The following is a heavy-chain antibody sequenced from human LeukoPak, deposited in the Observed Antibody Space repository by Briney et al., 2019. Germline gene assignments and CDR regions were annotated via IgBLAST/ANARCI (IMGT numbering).Heavy chain of an antibody. J-gene: IGHJ6*03. CDR3: AREYYDSSGSSYYMDV. D-gene: IGHD3-22*01. CDR1: GFTFSNYA. V-gene: IGHV3-21*01. Sequence: GGSLRLSCAASGFTFSNYAMSWVRQAPGMGLEWVSSISSSSSYIYYADSVKGRFAISRDNAKNSLYLQMNSLRAEDTAVYYCAREYYDSSGSSYYMDVWGKGTTVTVSS. CDR2: ISSSSSYI.